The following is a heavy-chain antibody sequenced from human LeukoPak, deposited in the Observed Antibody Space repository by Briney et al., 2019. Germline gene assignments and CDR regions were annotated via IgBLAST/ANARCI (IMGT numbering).Heavy chain of an antibody. Sequence: SETLSLTCAVYGGSFSGYYWSWIRQPPGKGLEWIGEINHSGSTNYNPSLKSRVTISVDMSKNQFSLKLSSVTAADTAVYYCARGPNVWGKGTTVTVSS. CDR3: ARGPNV. J-gene: IGHJ6*04. CDR1: GGSFSGYY. CDR2: INHSGST. V-gene: IGHV4-34*01.